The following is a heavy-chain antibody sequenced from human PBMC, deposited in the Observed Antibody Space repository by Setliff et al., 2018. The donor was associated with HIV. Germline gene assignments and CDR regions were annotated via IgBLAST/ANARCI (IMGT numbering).Heavy chain of an antibody. D-gene: IGHD3-22*01. CDR2: ISYDGSNK. CDR3: ARQAHPRGYYGSAGLFDY. V-gene: IGHV3-30*03. J-gene: IGHJ4*02. CDR1: GFTFNTYA. Sequence: GSLRLSCAASGFTFNTYAMSWVRQAPGKGLEWVSVISYDGSNKYYGDSVKGRFTISRDTSKNTLHLHMNSLRAEDTAVYYCARQAHPRGYYGSAGLFDYWGQGTPVTVSS.